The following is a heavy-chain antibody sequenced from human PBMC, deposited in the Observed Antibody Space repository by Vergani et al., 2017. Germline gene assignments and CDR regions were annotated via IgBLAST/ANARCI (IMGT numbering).Heavy chain of an antibody. V-gene: IGHV3-30*02. CDR1: GFTFSSYG. J-gene: IGHJ4*02. Sequence: QVQLVASGGGVVQPGGSLRLSCAASGFTFSSYGMHWVRQAPGKGLEWVAFIRYDGSNKYYADSVKGRFTISRDNSKNTLYLQMNSLRAEDTAVYYCAKDLYYYGSGSYFDYWGQGTLVTVSS. CDR2: IRYDGSNK. D-gene: IGHD3-10*01. CDR3: AKDLYYYGSGSYFDY.